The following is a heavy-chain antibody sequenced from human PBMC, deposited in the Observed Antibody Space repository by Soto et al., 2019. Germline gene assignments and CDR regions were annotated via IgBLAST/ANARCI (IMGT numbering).Heavy chain of an antibody. CDR1: GFTFSLYP. J-gene: IGHJ3*01. CDR3: ARVGRGSCSSTRCYTDGFDL. V-gene: IGHV3-48*02. CDR2: ISPSNSTI. Sequence: GGSLRLSCAASGFTFSLYPMNWVRQAPGKGLEWLSYISPSNSTIYYADSVKGRFTISRDNAKNSLDLQMNGLRDDDTAVYYCARVGRGSCSSTRCYTDGFDLWGQGTMVTVSS. D-gene: IGHD2-2*01.